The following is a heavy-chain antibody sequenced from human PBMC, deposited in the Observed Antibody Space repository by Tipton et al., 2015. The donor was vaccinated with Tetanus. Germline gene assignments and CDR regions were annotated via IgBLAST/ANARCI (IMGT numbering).Heavy chain of an antibody. V-gene: IGHV3-23*01. CDR2: ISGSGGST. J-gene: IGHJ4*02. CDR3: ACHRHSNWFDY. D-gene: IGHD6-13*01. CDR1: GFTFSTYA. Sequence: SLRLSCTASGFTFSTYAMHWIRQAPGKGLEWVSGISGSGGSTYYADSVKGRFTISRDNAKDSLYLQMNSLRDEDTAVYFCACHRHSNWFDYWGQGTLVTVSS.